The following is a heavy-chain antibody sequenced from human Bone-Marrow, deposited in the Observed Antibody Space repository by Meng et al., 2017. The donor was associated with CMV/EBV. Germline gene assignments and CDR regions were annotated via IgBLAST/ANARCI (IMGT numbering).Heavy chain of an antibody. CDR1: GYTFTGYY. D-gene: IGHD6-13*01. Sequence: ASVKVSCKASGYTFTGYYMHWVRQAPGQGLEWMGWISAYNGNTNYAQKLQGRVTMTTDTSTSTAYMELRSLRCDDTAVYYCARIAAAVTFDYWGQGTLVTVSS. CDR2: ISAYNGNT. V-gene: IGHV1-18*04. J-gene: IGHJ4*02. CDR3: ARIAAAVTFDY.